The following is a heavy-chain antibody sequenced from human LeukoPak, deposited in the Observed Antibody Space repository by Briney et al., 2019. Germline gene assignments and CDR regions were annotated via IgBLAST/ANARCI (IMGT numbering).Heavy chain of an antibody. CDR1: GESFSDDY. CDR2: INHSGST. J-gene: IGHJ6*03. D-gene: IGHD6-19*01. V-gene: IGHV4-34*01. Sequence: PSETLSLTCAVSGESFSDDYWTWIRQPPGKGLEWIGEINHSGSTNYNLSLRSRVTISVDMSKNQFSLRLTSVTAADTAVCYCARLKSGWYLSYYYIDVWGKGTTVTVSS. CDR3: ARLKSGWYLSYYYIDV.